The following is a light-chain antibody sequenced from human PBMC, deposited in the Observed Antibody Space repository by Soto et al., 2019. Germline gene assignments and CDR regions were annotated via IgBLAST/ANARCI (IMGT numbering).Light chain of an antibody. V-gene: IGKV1-39*01. CDR3: QQRSNWPRIT. CDR2: AAS. J-gene: IGKJ5*01. Sequence: DVQMTQSPSSLSASVEDRVIITCRASQSISNHLNWYQQKPGKAPKLLIFAASSLQSGVPSRFSGSGSGTEFTLTISSLQPDDFAVYYCQQRSNWPRITFGQGTRLEIK. CDR1: QSISNH.